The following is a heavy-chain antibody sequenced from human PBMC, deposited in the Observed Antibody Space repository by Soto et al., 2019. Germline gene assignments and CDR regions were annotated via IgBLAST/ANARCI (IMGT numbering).Heavy chain of an antibody. CDR1: GFTFNIYA. CDR3: AKAMWAVVPASIRWNFDL. D-gene: IGHD2-2*01. CDR2: IRGSVGTT. V-gene: IGHV3-23*01. Sequence: AGGSLRLSCATSGFTFNIYAMAWVRQAPGKGLEWVSGIRGSVGTTYYADSVKGRFTIPRDNSQNRLYLQINSLRVEDTAIYYCAKAMWAVVPASIRWNFDLWGRGTLVTGSS. J-gene: IGHJ2*01.